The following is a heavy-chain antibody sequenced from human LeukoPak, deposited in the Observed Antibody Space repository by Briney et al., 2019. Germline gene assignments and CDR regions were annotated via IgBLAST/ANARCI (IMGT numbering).Heavy chain of an antibody. J-gene: IGHJ4*02. CDR2: ISGSGGST. D-gene: IGHD3-10*01. CDR1: GFTFSSYA. CDR3: SSDLRDSGSYFDY. V-gene: IGHV3-23*01. Sequence: PGGSLRLSCAASGFTFSSYAMSWVRQAPGKGLEWVSAISGSGGSTYYADSVKGRFTISRDNSQNTLYLQMNSLRPDDSAMYYCSSDLRDSGSYFDYWGQGTLVTVSS.